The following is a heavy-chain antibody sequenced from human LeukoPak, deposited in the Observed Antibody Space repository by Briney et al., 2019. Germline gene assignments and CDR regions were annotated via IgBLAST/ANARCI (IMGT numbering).Heavy chain of an antibody. Sequence: GGSLRLSCAASGFTFSSYAMHWVRQAPGKGLEWVAFIRYDGSNNYYADSVKGRFTISRDNSKNTLYLQMNSLRAEDTAVYYCAKDPPYCSSTSCAEHGDYFDYWGQGTLVTVSS. D-gene: IGHD2-2*01. J-gene: IGHJ4*02. CDR1: GFTFSSYA. V-gene: IGHV3-30*02. CDR2: IRYDGSNN. CDR3: AKDPPYCSSTSCAEHGDYFDY.